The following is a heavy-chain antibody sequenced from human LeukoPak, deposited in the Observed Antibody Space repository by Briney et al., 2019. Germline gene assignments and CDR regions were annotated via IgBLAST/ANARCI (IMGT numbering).Heavy chain of an antibody. CDR2: ISGSGGST. D-gene: IGHD2-2*01. J-gene: IGHJ4*02. V-gene: IGHV3-23*01. CDR1: GFTLSSYA. Sequence: GGSLRLSCAASGFTLSSYAMSWVRQAPGKGLEWVSAISGSGGSTYYADSVKGRFTISRDNSKNTLYLQMNSLRAEDTAVYYCAKGYCSSTSCPLFDYWGQGTLVTVSS. CDR3: AKGYCSSTSCPLFDY.